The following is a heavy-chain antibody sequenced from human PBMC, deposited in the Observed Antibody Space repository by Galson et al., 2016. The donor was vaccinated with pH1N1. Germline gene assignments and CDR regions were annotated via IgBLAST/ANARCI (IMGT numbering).Heavy chain of an antibody. D-gene: IGHD1-26*01. Sequence: SLRLSCAASGFTFDDYAMHWVRQAPGKGLEWVSGISWNSGSIGYADSVKGRFTISRDNAKNSLYLQMNSLRAEDTALYYCAKVDGYYLGYFDYWGQGTLVTVSP. CDR2: ISWNSGSI. CDR1: GFTFDDYA. CDR3: AKVDGYYLGYFDY. J-gene: IGHJ4*02. V-gene: IGHV3-9*01.